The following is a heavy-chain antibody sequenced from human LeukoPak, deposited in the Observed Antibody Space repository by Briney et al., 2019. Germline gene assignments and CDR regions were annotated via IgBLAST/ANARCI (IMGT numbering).Heavy chain of an antibody. CDR1: GGSISSYY. D-gene: IGHD4-17*01. Sequence: SETLSLTCTVSGGSISSYYWSWIRQPPGKGLEWIGYISYSGSTNYSPSLKSRVTISLDTSKTQFSLKLSSVTAADTAVYYCARHDYGSRSDPWGQGTLVTVSP. CDR3: ARHDYGSRSDP. J-gene: IGHJ5*02. CDR2: ISYSGST. V-gene: IGHV4-59*12.